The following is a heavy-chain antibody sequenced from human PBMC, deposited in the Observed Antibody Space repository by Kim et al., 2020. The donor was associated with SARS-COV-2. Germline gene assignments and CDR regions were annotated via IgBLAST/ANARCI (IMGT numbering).Heavy chain of an antibody. D-gene: IGHD3-9*01. J-gene: IGHJ4*02. CDR2: ICCDGSNK. V-gene: IGHV3-33*08. Sequence: GGSLRLSCAASGFTFSSYCMHWVRQAPGKGLEWVAVICCDGSNKNYADSVKGRFTISRDNSKNTLYLQMNSLRAEDTAVYYCAGPYDSLTGYYTGGSGVFDYWGQGTLVTVSS. CDR3: AGPYDSLTGYYTGGSGVFDY. CDR1: GFTFSSYC.